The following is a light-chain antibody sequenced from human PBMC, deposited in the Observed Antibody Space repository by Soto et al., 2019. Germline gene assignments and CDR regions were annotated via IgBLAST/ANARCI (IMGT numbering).Light chain of an antibody. CDR2: AAS. J-gene: IGKJ4*01. Sequence: DIQMTQSPSSLSASVGDRVTITCRASQSISTYLNWYQQKPGKAPNLLIYAASSLQSGAPSRFSGSGSGTDXTXTISSLQPEDFATYYCQQSYSAPLTFGGGTKVEIK. V-gene: IGKV1-39*01. CDR3: QQSYSAPLT. CDR1: QSISTY.